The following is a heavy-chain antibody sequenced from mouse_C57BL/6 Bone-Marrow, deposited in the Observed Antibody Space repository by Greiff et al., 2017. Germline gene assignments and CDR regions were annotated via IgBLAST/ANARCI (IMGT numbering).Heavy chain of an antibody. Sequence: EVQLVESGGGLVKPGGSLKLSCAASGFTFSDYGMHWVRQAPEKGLEWVAYISSGSSTIYSADTVKGRFTISRANAKNTLFLQMTMLRSEDTAMYYCAREGNYDWYFDVWGTGTTGTVSS. CDR3: AREGNYDWYFDV. CDR1: GFTFSDYG. D-gene: IGHD2-1*01. CDR2: ISSGSSTI. J-gene: IGHJ1*03. V-gene: IGHV5-17*01.